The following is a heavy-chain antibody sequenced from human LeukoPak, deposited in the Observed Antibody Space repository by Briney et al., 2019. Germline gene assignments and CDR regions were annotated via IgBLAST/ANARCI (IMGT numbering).Heavy chain of an antibody. CDR2: VYTSGST. Sequence: SETLSLTCTVSGGSISSYSWSWIRQPAGKGLEWIGRVYTSGSTHYNPSLKTRLTMSVDTSKNQFSLKLSSVTAADTAVYYCARLITGTTTAFDIWGQGTMVTVSS. J-gene: IGHJ3*02. CDR3: ARLITGTTTAFDI. D-gene: IGHD1-7*01. V-gene: IGHV4-4*07. CDR1: GGSISSYS.